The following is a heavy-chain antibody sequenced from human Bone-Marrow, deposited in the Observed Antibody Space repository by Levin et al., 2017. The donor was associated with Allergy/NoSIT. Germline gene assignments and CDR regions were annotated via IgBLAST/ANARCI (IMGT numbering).Heavy chain of an antibody. V-gene: IGHV3-21*01. CDR3: ASSGGSWCRSFDY. J-gene: IGHJ4*02. Sequence: GGSLRLSCAASGFTFSSYSMNWVRQAPGKGLEWVSSISSSSSYIYYADSVKGRFTISRDNAKNSLYLQMNSLRAEDTAVYYCASSGGSWCRSFDYWGQGTLVTVSS. CDR1: GFTFSSYS. D-gene: IGHD2-15*01. CDR2: ISSSSSYI.